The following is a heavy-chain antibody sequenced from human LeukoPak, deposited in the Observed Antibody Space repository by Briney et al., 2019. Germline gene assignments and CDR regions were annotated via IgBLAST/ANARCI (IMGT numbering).Heavy chain of an antibody. Sequence: GSLRLPCAASGFTFSSYGMHWVRQAPGKGLEWVAVISYDGSNKYYADSVKGRFTISRDNSKNTLYLQMNSLRAEDTAVYYCAKQFRPDTAMVEDAFDIWGQGTMVTVSS. J-gene: IGHJ3*02. V-gene: IGHV3-30*18. D-gene: IGHD5-18*01. CDR1: GFTFSSYG. CDR2: ISYDGSNK. CDR3: AKQFRPDTAMVEDAFDI.